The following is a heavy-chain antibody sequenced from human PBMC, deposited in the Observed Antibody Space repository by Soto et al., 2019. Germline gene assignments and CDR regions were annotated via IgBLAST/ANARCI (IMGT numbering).Heavy chain of an antibody. D-gene: IGHD2-21*01. CDR3: AASCVGCGGFNYYGMDV. CDR1: GVSISSGGYY. V-gene: IGHV4-31*03. Sequence: QVQLQESGPGLVKPSQTLSLTCSVSGVSISSGGYYWNWIRQHPGKGLEWIGYIYYSGTTYYNPSLKSRVTISVDTSKNQFSLKLSSVTAADTAVYYCAASCVGCGGFNYYGMDVWGQGTTVTVSS. CDR2: IYYSGTT. J-gene: IGHJ6*02.